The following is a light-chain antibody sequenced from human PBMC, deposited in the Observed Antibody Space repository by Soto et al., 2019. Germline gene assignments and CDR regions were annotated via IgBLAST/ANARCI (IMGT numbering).Light chain of an antibody. CDR1: QSVSSY. Sequence: EIVLTQSPATLSLSPGERATLSCRASQSVSSYLAWYQQKPGQAPRLLIYDASNSTTGIPARFSGSGCGTAFALTISSRELEDFAVYYYQQRRNWPPVYTFGQGTKLEIK. CDR2: DAS. J-gene: IGKJ2*01. V-gene: IGKV3-11*01. CDR3: QQRRNWPPVYT.